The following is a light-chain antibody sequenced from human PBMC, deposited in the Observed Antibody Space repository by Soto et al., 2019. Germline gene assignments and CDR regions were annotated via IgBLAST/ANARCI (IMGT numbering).Light chain of an antibody. V-gene: IGKV3-20*01. CDR1: QSVSSSY. CDR2: GAS. Sequence: EIMLTQSPGPLSFSPGERSTLSFSASQSVSSSYLAWYQQKPGQAPRLLIYGASSRATGIPDRFSGSGSGTDFTLSISRLEPEDFVVYYCQQYGSSPITFGQGTRLEIK. CDR3: QQYGSSPIT. J-gene: IGKJ5*01.